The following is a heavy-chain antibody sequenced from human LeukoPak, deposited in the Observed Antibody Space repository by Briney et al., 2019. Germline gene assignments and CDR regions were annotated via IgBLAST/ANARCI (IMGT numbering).Heavy chain of an antibody. CDR2: ISGDGGRT. Sequence: GGSLRLSYAASGFIFSDYNMHWVRQVPGKGLEWVSIISGDGGRTSYADSVKGRVTISRDNSKNSLYLQMNSLRTGDTAFYYCAKDVSGSIDSWGQGTLVTVSS. CDR1: GFIFSDYN. D-gene: IGHD5/OR15-5a*01. CDR3: AKDVSGSIDS. V-gene: IGHV3-43*02. J-gene: IGHJ4*02.